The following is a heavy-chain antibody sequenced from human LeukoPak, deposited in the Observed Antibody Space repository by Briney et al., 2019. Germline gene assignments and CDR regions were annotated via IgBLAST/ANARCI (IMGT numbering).Heavy chain of an antibody. CDR1: GFTFSSYG. D-gene: IGHD1-26*01. J-gene: IGHJ4*02. CDR3: AKDRPPSWWEPVSGSPNAYYFDY. Sequence: GGSLRLSCAASGFTFSSYGMSWVRQAPGKGLEWVSAISGSGGSTYYADSVKGRFTTSRDNSKNTLYLQMNSLRAEDTAVYYCAKDRPPSWWEPVSGSPNAYYFDYWGQGTLVTVSS. V-gene: IGHV3-23*01. CDR2: ISGSGGST.